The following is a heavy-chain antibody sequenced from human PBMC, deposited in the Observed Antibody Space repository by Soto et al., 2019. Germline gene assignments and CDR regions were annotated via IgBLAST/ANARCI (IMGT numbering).Heavy chain of an antibody. CDR3: ARVGGATVDTAMVIGFDY. D-gene: IGHD5-18*01. CDR2: ISYDGSNK. Sequence: PGGSLRLSCAASGFTFSSYAMHWVRQAPGKGLEWVAVISYDGSNKYYADSVKGRFTISRDNSKNTLYLQMNSLRAEDTAVYYCARVGGATVDTAMVIGFDYWGQGTLVTVSS. V-gene: IGHV3-30-3*01. J-gene: IGHJ4*02. CDR1: GFTFSSYA.